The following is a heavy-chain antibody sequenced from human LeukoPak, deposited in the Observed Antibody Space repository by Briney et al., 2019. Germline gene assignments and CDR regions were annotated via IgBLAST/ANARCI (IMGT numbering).Heavy chain of an antibody. V-gene: IGHV1-69*05. D-gene: IGHD4-17*01. CDR1: GGTFSSYA. Sequence: GASVKVSCKASGGTFSSYATSWVRQAPGQGLEWMGGIIPIFGTANYAQKFQGRVTITTDESTSTAYMELSSLRSEDTAVYYCARDQNRMTTVTTFAFDIWGQGTMVTVSS. J-gene: IGHJ3*02. CDR3: ARDQNRMTTVTTFAFDI. CDR2: IIPIFGTA.